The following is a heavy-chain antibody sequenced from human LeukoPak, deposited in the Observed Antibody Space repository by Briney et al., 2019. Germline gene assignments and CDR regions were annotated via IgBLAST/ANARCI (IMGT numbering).Heavy chain of an antibody. J-gene: IGHJ4*02. Sequence: SVKVSCKASGGTFSSDTISWVRQAPGQGLEWMGGVIPIFGTSNYAQKFQGRVTITADTATSTAYMELSSLRSDDTAVYSCARGSRSGWYYFDYWGQGTLVTVSS. CDR3: ARGSRSGWYYFDY. CDR2: VIPIFGTS. D-gene: IGHD6-19*01. CDR1: GGTFSSDT. V-gene: IGHV1-69*06.